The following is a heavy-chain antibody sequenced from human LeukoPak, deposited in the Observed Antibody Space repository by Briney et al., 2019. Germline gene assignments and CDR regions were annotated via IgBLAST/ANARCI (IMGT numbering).Heavy chain of an antibody. CDR1: GFTFITYG. CDR3: ARDYNNIWAPLFDS. V-gene: IGHV3-64*01. CDR2: ISANGDKT. D-gene: IGHD1-14*01. Sequence: GGSLRLSCAASGFTFITYGMHWVRQAPGKGLEYVSAISANGDKTYYASSVKGRFTISRDNSRSMLYLQMGSLRAEDMAVYYCARDYNNIWAPLFDSWGQGTLVTVSS. J-gene: IGHJ4*02.